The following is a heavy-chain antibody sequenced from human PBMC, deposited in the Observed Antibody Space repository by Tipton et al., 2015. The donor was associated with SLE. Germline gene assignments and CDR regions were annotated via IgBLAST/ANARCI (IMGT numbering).Heavy chain of an antibody. D-gene: IGHD1-26*01. Sequence: TLSLTCAVYGGSFSGYYWSWIRQPPGKGLEWIGEINHSGSTNYNPSLKSRVTISVDTSKNQFSLKVSSVTAADTAVYYCARGVVGAMDGYYYGMDVWGQGTTVTVSS. V-gene: IGHV4-34*01. CDR2: INHSGST. CDR3: ARGVVGAMDGYYYGMDV. J-gene: IGHJ6*02. CDR1: GGSFSGYY.